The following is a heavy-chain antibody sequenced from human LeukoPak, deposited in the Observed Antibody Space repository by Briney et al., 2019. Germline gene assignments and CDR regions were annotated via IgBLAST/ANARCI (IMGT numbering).Heavy chain of an antibody. D-gene: IGHD3-9*01. CDR1: GGSISSYY. CDR3: ARGQDLRGSPTIYPFDY. Sequence: SETPSLTCTVSGGSISSYYWSWIRQPPGKGLEWIGYVYYSGSTYYNPSLKSRVTISVDTSKKQFSLKLTSVTTADTAVYYCARGQDLRGSPTIYPFDYWGQGTLVTVSS. CDR2: VYYSGST. V-gene: IGHV4-59*01. J-gene: IGHJ4*02.